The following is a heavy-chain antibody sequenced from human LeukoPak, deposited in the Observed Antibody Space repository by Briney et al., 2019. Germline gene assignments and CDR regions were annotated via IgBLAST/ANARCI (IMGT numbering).Heavy chain of an antibody. V-gene: IGHV1-2*02. J-gene: IGHJ6*03. D-gene: IGHD2-2*01. CDR1: GYTFTGYY. Sequence: ASVKVSCKASGYTFTGYYMHWVRQAPGQGLEWMGWINPNSGGTNYAQKFQGRVTMTRETSISTAYMELSRLRSDDTAVYYCARETLPAAGVYYYYYYMDGWGKGTTVTVSS. CDR2: INPNSGGT. CDR3: ARETLPAAGVYYYYYYMDG.